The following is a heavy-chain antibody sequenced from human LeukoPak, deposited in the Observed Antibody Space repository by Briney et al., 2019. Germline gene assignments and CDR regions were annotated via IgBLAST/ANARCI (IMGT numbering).Heavy chain of an antibody. CDR2: INPNSGGT. J-gene: IGHJ4*02. D-gene: IGHD2-21*02. V-gene: IGHV1-2*02. Sequence: ASVKVSCKASGYTFTSYGISWVRQAPGQGLEWMGWINPNSGGTNYAQKFQGRVTMTRDTSISTAYMELSRLRSDDTAVYYCARDIGVTGADYWGQGTLVTVSS. CDR3: ARDIGVTGADY. CDR1: GYTFTSYG.